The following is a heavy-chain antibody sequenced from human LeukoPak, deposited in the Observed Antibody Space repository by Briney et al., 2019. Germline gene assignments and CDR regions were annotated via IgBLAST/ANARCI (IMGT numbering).Heavy chain of an antibody. J-gene: IGHJ6*02. Sequence: SETLSLTCAVYGGSFSGYYWSWIRQPPGKGLEWIGEINHSGSTNYNPSLKSRVTISVDTSKNQFSLTLSSVPAADTAVYYCARRCSSTSCYAYYYYYGMDVWGQGTTVTVSS. CDR3: ARRCSSTSCYAYYYYYGMDV. CDR1: GGSFSGYY. V-gene: IGHV4-34*01. D-gene: IGHD2-2*01. CDR2: INHSGST.